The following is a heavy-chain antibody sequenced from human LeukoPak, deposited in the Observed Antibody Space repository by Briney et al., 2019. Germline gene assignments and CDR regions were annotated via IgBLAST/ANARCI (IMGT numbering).Heavy chain of an antibody. J-gene: IGHJ5*02. CDR3: ARYRSGYDMDWFDP. Sequence: SSETLSLTCAVSGGSISSSNWWSWVRQPPGKGLEWIREIYHSGSTNYNPSLKSRVTISVDKSKNQFSLKLSSVTAADTAVYYCARYRSGYDMDWFDPWGQGTLVTVSS. CDR2: IYHSGST. CDR1: GGSISSSNW. D-gene: IGHD5-12*01. V-gene: IGHV4-4*02.